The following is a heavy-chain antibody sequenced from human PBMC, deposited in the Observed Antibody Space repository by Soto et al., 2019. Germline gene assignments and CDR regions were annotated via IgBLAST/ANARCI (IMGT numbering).Heavy chain of an antibody. V-gene: IGHV4-39*01. J-gene: IGHJ4*02. CDR3: ARHTRLWFGEPKPHYFDD. D-gene: IGHD3-10*01. Sequence: TSETLSLTCTVSGGSISSSSYYWGWIRQPPGKGLEWIGSIYYSGSTYYNPSLKSRVTISVDTSKNQFSLKLSSVTAADTAVYYCARHTRLWFGEPKPHYFDDWGQGTLVTVSS. CDR1: GGSISSSSYY. CDR2: IYYSGST.